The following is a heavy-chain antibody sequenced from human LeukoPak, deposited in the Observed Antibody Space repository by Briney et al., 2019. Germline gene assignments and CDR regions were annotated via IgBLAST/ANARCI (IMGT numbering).Heavy chain of an antibody. CDR3: ARHSFYYDSSGYYYYFDY. J-gene: IGHJ4*02. V-gene: IGHV4-59*08. CDR2: IYYSGST. CDR1: GGSISSYY. Sequence: SETLSLTCTVSGGSISSYYWSWIRQPPGKGLEWIGYIYYSGSTYYNPSLKSRVTFSVDTSKNQFSLRLSSVTAADTAVYYCARHSFYYDSSGYYYYFDYWGQGTLVTVSS. D-gene: IGHD3-22*01.